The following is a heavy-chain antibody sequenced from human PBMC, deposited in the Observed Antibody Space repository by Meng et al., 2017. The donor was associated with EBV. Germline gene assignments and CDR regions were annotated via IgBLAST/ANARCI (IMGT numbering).Heavy chain of an antibody. Sequence: QVQLVQSGAEVKKPGASVKVSCEASGYTFTSNYIHWVRQAPGQGLEWMGVIHPGGGSTRNTQNYQGRVTMTRDTSTSTVYMELSSLRSEDTAIYYCARDVSDQDVYYFDYWGQGTLVTVSS. V-gene: IGHV1-46*01. J-gene: IGHJ4*02. CDR1: GYTFTSNY. D-gene: IGHD5/OR15-5a*01. CDR2: IHPGGGST. CDR3: ARDVSDQDVYYFDY.